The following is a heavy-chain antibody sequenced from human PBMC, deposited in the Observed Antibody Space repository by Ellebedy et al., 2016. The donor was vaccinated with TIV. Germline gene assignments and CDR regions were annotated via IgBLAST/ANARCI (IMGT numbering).Heavy chain of an antibody. Sequence: MPSETLSLTCTVSGASISSYYWSWIRQPPGKGLEWIGEITHSGSTNYNPSLKSRVTISVDTSKNQFSLNLSAVTAADTAVYYCARGLARDYWGQGTLVTVSS. CDR1: GASISSYY. J-gene: IGHJ4*02. V-gene: IGHV4-34*01. CDR2: ITHSGST. CDR3: ARGLARDY.